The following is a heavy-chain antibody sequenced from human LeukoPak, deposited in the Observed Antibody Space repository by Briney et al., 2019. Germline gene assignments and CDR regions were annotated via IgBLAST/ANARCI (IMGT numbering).Heavy chain of an antibody. V-gene: IGHV3-15*01. CDR3: TTDQIDSSGYPLDY. CDR2: IKSKTDGGTT. CDR1: GFTFDDYG. Sequence: GGSLRLSCAASGFTFDDYGMSWVRQAPGKGLEWVGRIKSKTDGGTTDYAAPVKGRFTISRDDSKNTLYLQMNSLKTEDTAVYYCTTDQIDSSGYPLDYWGQGTLVTVSS. J-gene: IGHJ4*02. D-gene: IGHD3-22*01.